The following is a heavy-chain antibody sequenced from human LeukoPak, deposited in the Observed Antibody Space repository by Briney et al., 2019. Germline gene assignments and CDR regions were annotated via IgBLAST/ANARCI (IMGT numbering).Heavy chain of an antibody. CDR3: AYFRGGYGFDP. CDR2: INHSGST. J-gene: IGHJ5*02. D-gene: IGHD5-18*01. Sequence: SSETLSLTCAVYGGSFSGYYWSWIRQPPGKGLEWIGEINHSGSTNYNPSLKSRVTISVDTSMNQFSLKLSSVTAADTAVYYCAYFRGGYGFDPWGQGTLVTVSS. CDR1: GGSFSGYY. V-gene: IGHV4-34*01.